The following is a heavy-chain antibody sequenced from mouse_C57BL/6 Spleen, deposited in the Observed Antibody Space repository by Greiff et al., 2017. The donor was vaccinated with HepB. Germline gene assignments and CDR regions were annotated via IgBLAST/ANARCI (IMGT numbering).Heavy chain of an antibody. D-gene: IGHD2-4*01. Sequence: QVQLQQSGAELVKPGASVKMSCKASGYTFTSYWITWVKQRPGQGLEWIGDIYPGSGSTNYNEKFKSKATLTVDTSSSTAYMQLSSLTSEDSAVYYCARGDYDSNWYFDVWGTGTTVTVSS. J-gene: IGHJ1*03. CDR2: IYPGSGST. CDR1: GYTFTSYW. V-gene: IGHV1-55*01. CDR3: ARGDYDSNWYFDV.